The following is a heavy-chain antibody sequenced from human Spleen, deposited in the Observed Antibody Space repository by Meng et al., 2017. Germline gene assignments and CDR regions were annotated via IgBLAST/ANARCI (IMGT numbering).Heavy chain of an antibody. CDR3: ARVEDYDTLTGYYKVFDY. J-gene: IGHJ4*02. D-gene: IGHD3-9*01. Sequence: ASVKVSCKASGYTFTSYDINWVRQAAGQGLEWMGWINPNSGGTKFAQKFQGRVTMTRDTSINTAYMELSSLRSDDTAVYYCARVEDYDTLTGYYKVFDYWGQGTLVTVSS. V-gene: IGHV1-2*02. CDR2: INPNSGGT. CDR1: GYTFTSYD.